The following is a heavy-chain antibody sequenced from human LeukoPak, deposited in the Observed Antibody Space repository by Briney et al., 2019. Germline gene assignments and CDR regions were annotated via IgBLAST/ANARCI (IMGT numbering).Heavy chain of an antibody. CDR2: IYYSGST. D-gene: IGHD3-22*01. J-gene: IGHJ3*02. V-gene: IGHV4-39*01. Sequence: PSETLSLTGTVSGGSISSSSYYWGWIRQPPGKGLEWIGSIYYSGSTYYNPSLKSRVTISVDTSKNQFSLKLSSVTAADTAVYYCARLVSPITMIVVAVGGFDIWGQGTMVTVSS. CDR3: ARLVSPITMIVVAVGGFDI. CDR1: GGSISSSSYY.